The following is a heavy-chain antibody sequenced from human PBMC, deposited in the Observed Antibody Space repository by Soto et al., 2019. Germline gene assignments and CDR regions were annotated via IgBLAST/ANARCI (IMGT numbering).Heavy chain of an antibody. V-gene: IGHV1-46*01. J-gene: IGHJ4*02. CDR1: GYTFTSYY. Sequence: GALVEVSCQGSGYTFTSYYMHWVRQAPGQGLEWMGIINPSGGSTSYAQKFQGRVTMTRDTSTSTVYMELSSLRSEDTAVYYCARDLRTVAVAGTGYWGQGTLVTVSS. D-gene: IGHD6-19*01. CDR2: INPSGGST. CDR3: ARDLRTVAVAGTGY.